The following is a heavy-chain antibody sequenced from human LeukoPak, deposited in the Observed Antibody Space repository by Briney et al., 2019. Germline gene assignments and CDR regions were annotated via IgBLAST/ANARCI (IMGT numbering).Heavy chain of an antibody. V-gene: IGHV1-46*01. CDR3: ARDLRDYGGNSKYWYIDL. CDR1: GYTFTSYY. Sequence: GASVKVSCTASGYTFTSYYMHWVRQAPGQGLEWVGIIYPSGGGKSYGQTFQGRVTMTRDISTSTVYMELSSLRSEDTAVYYSARDLRDYGGNSKYWYIDLWGRGTLVTVSS. J-gene: IGHJ2*01. D-gene: IGHD4-23*01. CDR2: IYPSGGGK.